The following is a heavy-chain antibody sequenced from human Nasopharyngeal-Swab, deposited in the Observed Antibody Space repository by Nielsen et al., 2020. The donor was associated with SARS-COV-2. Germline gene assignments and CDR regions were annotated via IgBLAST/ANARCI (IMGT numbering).Heavy chain of an antibody. CDR1: GFTFSSYW. CDR3: ARDLNSVYGMDV. Sequence: GESLKISCAASGFTFSSYWMHWVRQAPGKGLVWVSRINSDGSSTSYADSVKGRFTISRDNAKNTLYLQMNSLRAEDTAVYYCARDLNSVYGMDVWGLGTTVTVSS. CDR2: INSDGSST. D-gene: IGHD2/OR15-2a*01. V-gene: IGHV3-74*01. J-gene: IGHJ6*02.